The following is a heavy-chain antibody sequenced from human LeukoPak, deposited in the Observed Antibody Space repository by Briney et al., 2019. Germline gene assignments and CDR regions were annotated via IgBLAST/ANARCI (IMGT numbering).Heavy chain of an antibody. Sequence: GASVKVSCKASGGTFSSYAISWVRQAPGQGLGWMGGIIPIFGTANYAQKFQGRVTITADESTSTAYMELSSLRSEDTAVYYCAKHIVVVPAALDYWGQGTLVTVSS. CDR1: GGTFSSYA. J-gene: IGHJ4*02. CDR3: AKHIVVVPAALDY. CDR2: IIPIFGTA. D-gene: IGHD2-2*01. V-gene: IGHV1-69*13.